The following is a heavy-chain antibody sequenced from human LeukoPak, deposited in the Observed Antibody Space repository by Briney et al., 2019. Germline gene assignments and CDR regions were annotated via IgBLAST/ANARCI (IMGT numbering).Heavy chain of an antibody. CDR2: IKEDGSVI. J-gene: IGHJ4*02. CDR1: GFGFSNYW. CDR3: ATGRWFGEFAGSAFED. V-gene: IGHV3-7*01. D-gene: IGHD3-10*01. Sequence: PGGSRRLSCLGSGFGFSNYWMTWLHQAPGEGLEWVANIKEDGSVIYYADSVKGRFTISRDNAKNSVYLQMNSLRVEDTALYYCATGRWFGEFAGSAFEDWGQGTLVTVSS.